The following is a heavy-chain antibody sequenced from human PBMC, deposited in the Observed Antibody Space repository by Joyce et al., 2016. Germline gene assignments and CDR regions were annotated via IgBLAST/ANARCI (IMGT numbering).Heavy chain of an antibody. CDR3: AREGGGTHYAGAFDI. Sequence: QVQLVQSGAEVKKPGASVKVSCKASGYTFTGYYMHWGRQAPGQGLEWMELINPKSGGTKYGEKFQGRVTMTRDTSISTANMELSRLRSDDTAVYFCAREGGGTHYAGAFDIWGQGTMVTVSS. D-gene: IGHD2-15*01. V-gene: IGHV1-2*02. CDR2: INPKSGGT. J-gene: IGHJ3*02. CDR1: GYTFTGYY.